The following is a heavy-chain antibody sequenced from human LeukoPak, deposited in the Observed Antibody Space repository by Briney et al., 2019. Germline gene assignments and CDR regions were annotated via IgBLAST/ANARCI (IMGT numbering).Heavy chain of an antibody. V-gene: IGHV1-8*03. CDR2: MNPNSGNT. D-gene: IGHD3-10*01. CDR3: ARPYSGESAWFDP. J-gene: IGHJ5*02. CDR1: GYTFTSYD. Sequence: ASVKVSCKASGYTFTSYDINWVRQATGQGLEWMGWMNPNSGNTGYAQKFQGRVTITRNTSISAVYMELSSLRSEDTAVYHCARPYSGESAWFDPWGQGTLVTVSS.